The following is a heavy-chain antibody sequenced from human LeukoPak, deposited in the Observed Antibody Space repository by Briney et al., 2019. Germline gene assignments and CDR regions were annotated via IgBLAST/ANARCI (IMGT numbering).Heavy chain of an antibody. CDR1: GLTFSSHW. D-gene: IGHD6-19*01. CDR2: ITNDGSST. J-gene: IGHJ4*02. CDR3: ARGPTTQYSSGWYRFLSIPGTDSYYFDY. Sequence: GGSLRLSCAASGLTFSSHWMHWVRQAPGKGLVWVSRITNDGSSTTYADSVKGRYTISRDNAKNSLYLQMNSLRAEDTAVYYCARGPTTQYSSGWYRFLSIPGTDSYYFDYWGQGTLVTVSS. V-gene: IGHV3-74*01.